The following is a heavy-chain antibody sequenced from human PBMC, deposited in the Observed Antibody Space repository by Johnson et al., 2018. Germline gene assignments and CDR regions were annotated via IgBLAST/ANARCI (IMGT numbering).Heavy chain of an antibody. Sequence: VQLQESGGGLVQPGGSLRLSCAASGFTFSSYWMHWVRQVPGKGLVWVSRINSDGSSTSYADSVKGRFPISRDNAKNTLYLQINSLRAEDTAVYYCAREGTEMATDCQHWGQGTLVTVSS. V-gene: IGHV3-74*01. D-gene: IGHD5-24*01. CDR1: GFTFSSYW. CDR2: INSDGSST. CDR3: AREGTEMATDCQH. J-gene: IGHJ1*01.